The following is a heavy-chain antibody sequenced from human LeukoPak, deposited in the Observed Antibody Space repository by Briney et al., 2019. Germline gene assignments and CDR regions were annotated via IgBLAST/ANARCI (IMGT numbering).Heavy chain of an antibody. CDR2: IYYSGST. D-gene: IGHD6-13*01. Sequence: PSETLSLTCTVSGGSISSSSYYWGWIRQPPGKGLEWIGSIYYSGSTYYNPSLKSRVTISVDTSKNQFSQKLSSVTAADTAVYYCARLEQENIDYWGQGTLVTVSS. J-gene: IGHJ4*02. V-gene: IGHV4-39*01. CDR3: ARLEQENIDY. CDR1: GGSISSSSYY.